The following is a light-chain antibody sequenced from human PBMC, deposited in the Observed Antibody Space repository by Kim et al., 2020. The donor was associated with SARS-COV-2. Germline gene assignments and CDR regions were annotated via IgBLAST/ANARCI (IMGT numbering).Light chain of an antibody. CDR3: LQTYSAPLA. CDR1: QSITTF. J-gene: IGKJ3*01. Sequence: ASVGASVTITCRTSQSITTFMNWYQQKPGEAPNLLVYATSSLRNGVPLRFRGSGSETHFTLTITDLQPDDFASYYCLQTYSAPLAFGAGTKVDIK. V-gene: IGKV1-39*01. CDR2: ATS.